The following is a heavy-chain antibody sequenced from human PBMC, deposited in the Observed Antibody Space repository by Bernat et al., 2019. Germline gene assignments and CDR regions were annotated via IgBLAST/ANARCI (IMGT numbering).Heavy chain of an antibody. CDR1: GGSISSYY. Sequence: QVQLQESGPGLVKPSETPSLTCTVSGGSISSYYWSWIRQPPGKGLEWIGYIYYSGSTNYNPSLKSRVTISVDTSKNQFSLKLSSVTAADTAVYYCARAEGSTGEFDAFDIWGQGTMVTVSS. V-gene: IGHV4-59*01. CDR3: ARAEGSTGEFDAFDI. J-gene: IGHJ3*02. CDR2: IYYSGST. D-gene: IGHD2-2*01.